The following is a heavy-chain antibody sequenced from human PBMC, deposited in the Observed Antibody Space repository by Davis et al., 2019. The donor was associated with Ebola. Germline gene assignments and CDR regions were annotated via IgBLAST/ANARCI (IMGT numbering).Heavy chain of an antibody. D-gene: IGHD3-3*01. CDR3: ARDRLSYYDFWSGPFPTYYYMDV. CDR2: INPSGGST. J-gene: IGHJ6*03. CDR1: GYTFSNSA. Sequence: ASVKVSCKASGYTFSNSAMHWVRQAPGQGLEWMGIINPSGGSTGYAQKFQGRVTMTRDTSTSTVYMELSSLRSEDTAVYYCARDRLSYYDFWSGPFPTYYYMDVWGEGTAVTVSS. V-gene: IGHV1-46*01.